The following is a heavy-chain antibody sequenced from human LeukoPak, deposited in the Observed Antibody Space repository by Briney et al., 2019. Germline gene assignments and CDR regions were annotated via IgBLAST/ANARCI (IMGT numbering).Heavy chain of an antibody. Sequence: GGSLRLSCAASGFTFSSYWMSWVRQAPGKGLEWVANIKQDGSEKYYVDSVKGRFTISRDNAKNSLYLQMNSLRAEDTAVYYCARFFRSDYDFFYFDYWGQGTLVTVSS. CDR3: ARFFRSDYDFFYFDY. CDR2: IKQDGSEK. CDR1: GFTFSSYW. J-gene: IGHJ4*02. V-gene: IGHV3-7*03. D-gene: IGHD5-12*01.